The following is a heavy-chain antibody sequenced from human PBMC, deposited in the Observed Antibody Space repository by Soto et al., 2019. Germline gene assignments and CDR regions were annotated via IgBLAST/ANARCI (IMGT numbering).Heavy chain of an antibody. Sequence: GESLKISCQGSGYSFTSYWITWVRQMPGKGLEWMGRIDPSDSYTHYSPSFQGHVTISADKSISTAYLQWSSLKASDIAMYYCGRHTIAAGIYRMGVWGQGTTGTVSS. J-gene: IGHJ6*01. CDR2: IDPSDSYT. D-gene: IGHD1-1*01. CDR1: GYSFTSYW. CDR3: GRHTIAAGIYRMGV. V-gene: IGHV5-10-1*01.